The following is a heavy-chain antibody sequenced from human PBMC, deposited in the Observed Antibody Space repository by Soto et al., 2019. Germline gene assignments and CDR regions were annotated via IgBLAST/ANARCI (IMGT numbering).Heavy chain of an antibody. D-gene: IGHD5-18*01. J-gene: IGHJ2*01. V-gene: IGHV3-30-3*01. Sequence: QVQLVESGGGVVQPGRSLRLSCAASGFTFNNYAMHWVRQAPGKGLEWVALISYDGSNKYYADSVKGRFTISRDNSKKQLHLQMNSLRAEDTAVYYCARDPLWGTAMVLWYFDLWGRGTLVTVSS. CDR1: GFTFNNYA. CDR3: ARDPLWGTAMVLWYFDL. CDR2: ISYDGSNK.